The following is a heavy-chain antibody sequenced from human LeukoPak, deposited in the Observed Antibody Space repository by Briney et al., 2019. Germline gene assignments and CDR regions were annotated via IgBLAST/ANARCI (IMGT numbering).Heavy chain of an antibody. Sequence: GESLKISCKGSGYSFTSYWIGWVRQMPGKGLEWMGIIYPGDSDTRYSPSFQGQDTISADKSISTAYLQWSSLKASDTAMYYCARRRTYYYGSGSYGPFDYWGQGTLVTVSS. D-gene: IGHD3-10*01. J-gene: IGHJ4*02. V-gene: IGHV5-51*01. CDR2: IYPGDSDT. CDR1: GYSFTSYW. CDR3: ARRRTYYYGSGSYGPFDY.